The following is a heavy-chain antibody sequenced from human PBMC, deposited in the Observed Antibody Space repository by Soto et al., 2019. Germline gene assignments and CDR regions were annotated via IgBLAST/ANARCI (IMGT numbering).Heavy chain of an antibody. Sequence: AASLRQSSPSSGFTFRTFNLIMLRQGPGKGLEWVSTFSDSGGRTYYADSVKGRFTISRDNSKNTLYLQMNNLRADDTAVYYCAKDVFGDYWFDYWGQGTLVTVSS. CDR2: FSDSGGRT. D-gene: IGHD4-17*01. CDR1: GFTFRTFN. J-gene: IGHJ4*02. V-gene: IGHV3-23*01. CDR3: AKDVFGDYWFDY.